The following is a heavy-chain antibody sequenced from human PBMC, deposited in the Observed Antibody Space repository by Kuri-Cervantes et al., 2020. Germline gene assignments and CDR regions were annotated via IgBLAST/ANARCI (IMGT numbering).Heavy chain of an antibody. V-gene: IGHV1-69*06. CDR1: GGTFSSYA. CDR2: IIPIFGTA. Sequence: SVKVSCKASGGTFSSYATSWVRQAPGQGLEWMGGIIPIFGTANYAQKFQGRVTITADKSTSTAYMELSSLRSEDTAVYYCAREKSDYAEDDAFDIWGQGTMVTVSS. CDR3: AREKSDYAEDDAFDI. D-gene: IGHD4-17*01. J-gene: IGHJ3*02.